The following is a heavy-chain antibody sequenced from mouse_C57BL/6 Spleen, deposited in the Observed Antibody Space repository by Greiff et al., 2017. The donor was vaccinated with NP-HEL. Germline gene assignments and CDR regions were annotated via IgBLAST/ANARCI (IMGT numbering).Heavy chain of an antibody. CDR3: ARWLLRYFDY. CDR2: INPNNGGT. J-gene: IGHJ2*01. CDR1: GYTFTDYN. V-gene: IGHV1-22*01. Sequence: VQLKQSGPELVKPGASVKMSCTASGYTFTDYNMHWVKQSHGKSLEWIGYINPNNGGTSYNPKFKGKATLTVNKSSSTAYMELRSLTSEDSAVYYCARWLLRYFDYWGQGTTLTVSS. D-gene: IGHD2-3*01.